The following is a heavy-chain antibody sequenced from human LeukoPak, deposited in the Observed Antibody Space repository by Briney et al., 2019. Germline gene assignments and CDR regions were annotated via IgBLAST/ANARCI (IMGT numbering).Heavy chain of an antibody. J-gene: IGHJ4*02. Sequence: PGGSLRLSXAASGFTLSSYGMHWVRQAPGKGMEWVAFIRYDGSNKYYADSVKGRFTISRDNSENTLYLQMNSLRAEDTAVYYCAKDRRWFGELYFDYWGQGTLVTVSS. CDR1: GFTLSSYG. CDR3: AKDRRWFGELYFDY. D-gene: IGHD3-10*01. V-gene: IGHV3-30*02. CDR2: IRYDGSNK.